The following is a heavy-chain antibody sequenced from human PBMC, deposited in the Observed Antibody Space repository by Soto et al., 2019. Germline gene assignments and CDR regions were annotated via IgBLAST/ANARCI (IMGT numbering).Heavy chain of an antibody. Sequence: SGPTLVNPTQTLTLTCIFPGFSLRTSGVGVGWIRQPPGKALEWLGFIYWNDDKRYSPSLKSRLTITKDTSKNQVVLTMTNMDPVDTATYYCAKSGSSGWYGWFDPWGQGTLVTV. J-gene: IGHJ5*02. D-gene: IGHD6-19*01. CDR2: IYWNDDK. V-gene: IGHV2-5*01. CDR1: GFSLRTSGVG. CDR3: AKSGSSGWYGWFDP.